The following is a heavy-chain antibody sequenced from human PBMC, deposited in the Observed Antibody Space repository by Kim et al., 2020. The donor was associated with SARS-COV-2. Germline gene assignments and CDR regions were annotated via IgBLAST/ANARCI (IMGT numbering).Heavy chain of an antibody. Sequence: ASVKVSCKASGYTFTSYAMNWVRQAPGQGLEWMGWINTNTGNPTYAQGFTGRFVFSLDTSVSTAYLQISSLKAEDTAVYYCARDKQIVVVPAAADNYYYYYGMDVWGQGTTVTVSS. D-gene: IGHD2-2*01. CDR2: INTNTGNP. V-gene: IGHV7-4-1*02. J-gene: IGHJ6*02. CDR1: GYTFTSYA. CDR3: ARDKQIVVVPAAADNYYYYYGMDV.